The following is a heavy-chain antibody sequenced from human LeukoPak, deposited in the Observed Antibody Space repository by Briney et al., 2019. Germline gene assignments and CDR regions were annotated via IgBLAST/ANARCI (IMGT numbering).Heavy chain of an antibody. CDR2: IYYSGST. J-gene: IGHJ3*02. CDR1: GGSISSGGYY. V-gene: IGHV4-31*03. CDR3: ATTCYYDSSGYYYAGAFDI. Sequence: SQTLSRTCTVSGGSISSGGYYWSWIRQHPGKGLEWIGYIYYSGSTYYNPSLKSRVTISVDTSKNQFSLKLSSVTAADTAVYYCATTCYYDSSGYYYAGAFDIWGQGTMVTVSS. D-gene: IGHD3-22*01.